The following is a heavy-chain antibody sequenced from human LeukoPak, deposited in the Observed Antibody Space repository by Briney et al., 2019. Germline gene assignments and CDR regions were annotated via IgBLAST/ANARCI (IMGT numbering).Heavy chain of an antibody. D-gene: IGHD3-3*01. CDR2: ISGSGGST. CDR3: AKGGSGYYLYYFDY. CDR1: GFTFSSYA. J-gene: IGHJ4*02. Sequence: PGGSLRLSCAASGFTFSSYAMSYVRQAPGKGLEWVSAISGSGGSTYYADSVKGRFTISRDNSKNTLYLQMNSLRAEDTAVYYCAKGGSGYYLYYFDYWGQGTLVTVSS. V-gene: IGHV3-23*01.